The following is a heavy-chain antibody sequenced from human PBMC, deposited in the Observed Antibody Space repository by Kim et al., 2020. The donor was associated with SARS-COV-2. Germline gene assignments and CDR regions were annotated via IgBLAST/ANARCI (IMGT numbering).Heavy chain of an antibody. CDR1: GYTFTSYY. CDR3: AREITFTYYYDSSGYFWFDP. J-gene: IGHJ5*02. D-gene: IGHD3-22*01. CDR2: INPSGGST. V-gene: IGHV1-46*01. Sequence: ASVKVSCKASGYTFTSYYMHWVRQAPGQGLEWMGIINPSGGSTSYAQKFQGRVTMTRDTSTSTVYMELSSLRSEDTAVYYCAREITFTYYYDSSGYFWFDPWGQGTLVTVSS.